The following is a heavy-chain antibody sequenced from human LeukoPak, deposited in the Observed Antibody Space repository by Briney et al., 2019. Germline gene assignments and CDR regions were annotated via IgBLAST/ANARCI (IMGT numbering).Heavy chain of an antibody. CDR3: ARHLFGKENNWFGP. J-gene: IGHJ5*02. V-gene: IGHV4-30-2*03. CDR2: IFHSGSS. Sequence: SETLSLTCAVSGDSISGGDYSWSWIRQPSGKGLEWIGYIFHSGSSYYNPSLKSRVTISVDTSKNQFSLKLSSVTAADTAVYYCARHLFGKENNWFGPWGQGTLVTVST. D-gene: IGHD3-10*02. CDR1: GDSISGGDYS.